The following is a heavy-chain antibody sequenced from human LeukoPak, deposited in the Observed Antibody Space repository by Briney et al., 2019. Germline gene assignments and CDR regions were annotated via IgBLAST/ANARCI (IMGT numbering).Heavy chain of an antibody. CDR1: GFTFGGYG. J-gene: IGHJ4*02. Sequence: GESLRLSCAGSGFTFGGYGMHWFRQTPGKGLEWVAVIAYDGSRAFYADSVKGRFTITRDNSKNTMSVQMDDLRAEDTAVYYCTRYNNDHFDYWGQGTLVTVSS. V-gene: IGHV3-33*01. CDR3: TRYNNDHFDY. D-gene: IGHD1-14*01. CDR2: IAYDGSRA.